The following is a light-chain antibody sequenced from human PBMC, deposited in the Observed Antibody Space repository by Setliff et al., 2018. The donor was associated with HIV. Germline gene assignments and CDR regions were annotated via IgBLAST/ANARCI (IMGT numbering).Light chain of an antibody. CDR2: EFD. V-gene: IGLV2-14*01. Sequence: QSALTQPASVSGSPGQSITNSCSGTSSDIGDYNNVSWDQRHPGKVPKLVIYEFDRRPSGISSRFSGSKSGNTASLTISVLQAEDEAEYFCASYTVTNTGGVGTGTKVTVL. CDR3: ASYTVTNTGG. CDR1: SSDIGDYNN. J-gene: IGLJ1*01.